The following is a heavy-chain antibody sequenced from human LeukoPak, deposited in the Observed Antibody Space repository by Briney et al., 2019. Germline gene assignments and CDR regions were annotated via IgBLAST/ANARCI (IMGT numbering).Heavy chain of an antibody. CDR2: IYHNGNT. CDR3: ARVRYNYGDSDY. V-gene: IGHV4-38-2*01. CDR1: GYSISSGYY. Sequence: SETLSLTCAVSGYSISSGYYWGWIRQPPGKGLEWIGTIYHNGNTYYNPSLKSRVTISVDTSKNQFSLKLSSVTAADAAVYYCARVRYNYGDSDYWGQGTLVTVSS. D-gene: IGHD5-18*01. J-gene: IGHJ4*02.